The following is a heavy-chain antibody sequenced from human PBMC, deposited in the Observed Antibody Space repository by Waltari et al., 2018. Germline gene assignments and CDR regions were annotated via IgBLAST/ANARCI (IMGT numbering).Heavy chain of an antibody. CDR3: ARDRGTWDYVWFDP. CDR1: GFTFSSYW. CDR2: IKQDGSEK. Sequence: EVQLVESGGGLVQPGGSLRLSCAASGFTFSSYWMSWVRPAPGKGLEWVANIKQDGSEKYYVDSVKGRFTISRDNAKNSLYLQMNSLRAEDTAVYYCARDRGTWDYVWFDPWGQGTLVTVSS. D-gene: IGHD4-17*01. V-gene: IGHV3-7*01. J-gene: IGHJ5*02.